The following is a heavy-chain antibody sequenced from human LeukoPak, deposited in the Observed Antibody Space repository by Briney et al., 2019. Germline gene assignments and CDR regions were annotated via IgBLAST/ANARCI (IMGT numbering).Heavy chain of an antibody. J-gene: IGHJ4*02. CDR2: IQQVGSAK. Sequence: GGSLRLPCAASGFTFSDYWLSWVRQAPGKGLEWVANIQQVGSAKKYVDSVKGRFTISRDNAKNSLYLQMNSLRAEDTAVYYCARDHRVGANDYWGQGTLVTVSS. CDR3: ARDHRVGANDY. D-gene: IGHD1-26*01. CDR1: GFTFSDYW. V-gene: IGHV3-7*01.